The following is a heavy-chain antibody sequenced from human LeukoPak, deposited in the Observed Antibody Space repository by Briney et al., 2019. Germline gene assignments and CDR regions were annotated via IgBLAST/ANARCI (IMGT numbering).Heavy chain of an antibody. J-gene: IGHJ4*02. D-gene: IGHD6-19*01. V-gene: IGHV3-7*01. CDR2: INEDGSDK. CDR1: GFTFSSDW. CDR3: ARAGYTSGYDY. Sequence: GGTLRLSCAASGFTFSSDWMSWARHAPPKGLEWLANINEDGSDKYYVDSVKGRFTISRDNAKNSLYLQMNNLRVEDTAVYYCARAGYTSGYDYWGQGTLVTVSS.